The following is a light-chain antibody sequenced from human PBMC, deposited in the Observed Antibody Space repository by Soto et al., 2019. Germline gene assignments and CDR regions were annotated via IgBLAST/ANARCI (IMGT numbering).Light chain of an antibody. V-gene: IGLV1-40*01. Sequence: QPVLTQPPSVSGAPGQRVTISCTGSSSNIGADYDVHWYQQLPGTAPKLLIYINSNRPSGVPDRFSGSKSGTSASLAITGLQAEDEADYYCQSYDTSLSGAVFGGGTKLTVL. J-gene: IGLJ2*01. CDR3: QSYDTSLSGAV. CDR2: INS. CDR1: SSNIGADYD.